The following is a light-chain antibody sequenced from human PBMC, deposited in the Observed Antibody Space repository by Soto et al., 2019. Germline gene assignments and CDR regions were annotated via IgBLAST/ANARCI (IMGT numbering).Light chain of an antibody. CDR1: QSVSSY. CDR3: QKRSNWPLT. V-gene: IGKV3-11*01. Sequence: EIVLTQSPATLSLSPGERATLSCRASQSVSSYLAWYQQKPGQAPRLLIYDASNRATVIPARFSGSGSGTDLTITISNLGPEDFAVYYCQKRSNWPLTFGGGKKVEIK. CDR2: DAS. J-gene: IGKJ4*01.